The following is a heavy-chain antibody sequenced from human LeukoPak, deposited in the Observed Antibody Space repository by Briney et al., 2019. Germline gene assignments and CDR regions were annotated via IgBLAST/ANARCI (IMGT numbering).Heavy chain of an antibody. CDR2: ISSSSSYI. V-gene: IGHV3-11*06. CDR1: GFTFSDYY. Sequence: GGSLRLSCAASGFTFSDYYMSWIRQAPGKGLEWVSYISSSSSYIYYADSVKGRFTISRDNAKNSLYLQMNSLRAEDTAVYYCASLPPSGSGSYYNNNFDYWGQGTLVTVSS. D-gene: IGHD3-10*01. J-gene: IGHJ4*02. CDR3: ASLPPSGSGSYYNNNFDY.